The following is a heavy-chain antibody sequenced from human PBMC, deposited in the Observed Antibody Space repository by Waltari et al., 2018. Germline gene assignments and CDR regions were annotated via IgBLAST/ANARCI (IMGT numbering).Heavy chain of an antibody. CDR3: AKDRSYGLTVFDY. J-gene: IGHJ4*02. Sequence: EVQLVESGGGLVQPGGSLRLSCAASGFTFSSYAMSWVRRAPGKGLEGVSAISGSGGSTYYADSVKGRFTISRDNSKNTLYLQMNSLRAEDTAVYYCAKDRSYGLTVFDYWGQGTLVTVST. V-gene: IGHV3-23*04. D-gene: IGHD5-18*01. CDR2: ISGSGGST. CDR1: GFTFSSYA.